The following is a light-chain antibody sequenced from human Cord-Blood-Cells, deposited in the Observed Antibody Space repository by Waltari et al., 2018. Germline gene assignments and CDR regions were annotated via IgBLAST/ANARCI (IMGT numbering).Light chain of an antibody. CDR2: DVS. CDR1: SSEDRGYHY. V-gene: IGLV2-14*01. J-gene: IGLJ2*01. Sequence: QSALTQPASVSGSPGQSITISCTGTSSEDRGYHYVYWYQQHPGKAPKLMIYDVSNRPSGVSNRFSGSKSGNTASLTISGLQAEDEADYYCSSYTSSSTLEVFGGGTKLTVL. CDR3: SSYTSSSTLEV.